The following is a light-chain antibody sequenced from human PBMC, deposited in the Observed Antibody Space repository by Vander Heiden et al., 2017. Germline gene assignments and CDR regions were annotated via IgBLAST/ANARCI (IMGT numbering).Light chain of an antibody. J-gene: IGKJ1*01. CDR2: NAS. CDR3: QQRSNWPPSWT. CDR1: QSLSSY. Sequence: EIVLTQSPATLSLSPGERATLSCRASQSLSSYLAWYQQKPGQAPRLLIYNASNRATGIPARFSGSGSGTDFTLTISSLEPEDFAVYYCQQRSNWPPSWTLGQGTKVEIK. V-gene: IGKV3-11*01.